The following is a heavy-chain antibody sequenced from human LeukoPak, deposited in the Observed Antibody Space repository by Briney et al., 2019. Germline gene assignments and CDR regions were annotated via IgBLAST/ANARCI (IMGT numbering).Heavy chain of an antibody. CDR3: ARDGDDYGDYERRYYFDY. V-gene: IGHV3-23*01. Sequence: PGGSLRLSCAASGFTFSSYAMSWVRQAPGKGLEWVSGISGSGGRTYYADSVKGRFTISRDNAKNSLYLQMNSLRAEDTAVYYCARDGDDYGDYERRYYFDYWGQGTLVTVSS. CDR1: GFTFSSYA. D-gene: IGHD4-17*01. CDR2: ISGSGGRT. J-gene: IGHJ4*02.